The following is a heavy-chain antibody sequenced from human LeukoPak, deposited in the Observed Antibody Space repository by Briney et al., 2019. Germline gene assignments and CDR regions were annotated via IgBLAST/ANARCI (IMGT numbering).Heavy chain of an antibody. CDR2: ISSSSSYI. V-gene: IGHV3-21*01. CDR3: ARSQNNAGKTFAT. D-gene: IGHD1/OR15-1a*01. J-gene: IGHJ5*02. Sequence: GGSLRLSCAASGFTFSSYSMNWVRQAPGKGLEWVSSISSSSSYIYYADSVKGRFTISRDNAKNSLYLQMNSLRSDDTAVYYFARSQNNAGKTFATWGQEILVPASS. CDR1: GFTFSSYS.